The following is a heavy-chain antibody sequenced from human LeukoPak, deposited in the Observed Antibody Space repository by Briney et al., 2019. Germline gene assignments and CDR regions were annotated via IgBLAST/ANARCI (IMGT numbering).Heavy chain of an antibody. CDR3: AREEVDTGNYYYYYGMDV. CDR2: ISSSGSTI. D-gene: IGHD3-10*01. Sequence: GSLRPSCAASGFTFSSYEMNWVRQAPGKGLEWVSYISSSGSTIYYADSVKGRFTISRDNAKNSLYLQMNSLRAEDTAVYYCAREEVDTGNYYYYYGMDVWGQGTTVTVSS. J-gene: IGHJ6*02. V-gene: IGHV3-48*03. CDR1: GFTFSSYE.